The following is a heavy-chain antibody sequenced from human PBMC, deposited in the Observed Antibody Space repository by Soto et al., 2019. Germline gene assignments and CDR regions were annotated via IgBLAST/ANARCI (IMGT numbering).Heavy chain of an antibody. CDR3: ARGVIELGELLFPNYNGMDV. Sequence: SETLSLTCTVSGGSISSGDYYWNWIRQPPGKGLEWIGYIDYSGSTYYNPSLKRRISISVDTSKNQFSLKLSSVTAADTAVYYCARGVIELGELLFPNYNGMDVWGQGTTVTVSS. J-gene: IGHJ6*02. CDR2: IDYSGST. CDR1: GGSISSGDYY. D-gene: IGHD3-10*01. V-gene: IGHV4-30-4*01.